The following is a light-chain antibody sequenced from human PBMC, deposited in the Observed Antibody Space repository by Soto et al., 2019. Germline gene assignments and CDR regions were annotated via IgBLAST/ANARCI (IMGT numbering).Light chain of an antibody. V-gene: IGLV1-40*01. J-gene: IGLJ3*02. CDR3: QSYDSSLSGMV. CDR2: GAR. Sequence: QLVLTQPPSVSGAPGQRVTISCTGSSSNIGAGYEVHWYQQLPGTAPQLPIYGARYRPAGVPDRFSGSKSGTSVSLAITGLQAEDEADYHCQSYDSSLSGMVFGGGTKVTVL. CDR1: SSNIGAGYE.